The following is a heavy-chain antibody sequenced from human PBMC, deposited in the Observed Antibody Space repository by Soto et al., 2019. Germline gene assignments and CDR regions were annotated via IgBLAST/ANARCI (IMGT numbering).Heavy chain of an antibody. CDR3: ARVGYCSSTSCRYYYGMDV. V-gene: IGHV1-69*13. D-gene: IGHD2-2*01. CDR2: IIPIFGTA. J-gene: IGHJ6*02. CDR1: GGTFSSYA. Sequence: GASVKVSCKASGGTFSSYAIGWVRQAPGQGLEWMGGIIPIFGTANYAQKFQGRVTITADESTSTAYMELSSLRSEDTAVYYCARVGYCSSTSCRYYYGMDVWGQGTTVTVSS.